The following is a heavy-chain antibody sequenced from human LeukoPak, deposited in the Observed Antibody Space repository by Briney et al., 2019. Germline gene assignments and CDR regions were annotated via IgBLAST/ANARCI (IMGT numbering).Heavy chain of an antibody. CDR1: GFTFSSYS. J-gene: IGHJ6*02. CDR3: ARQPDCSSTSCRDYYYYGMDV. Sequence: GGSLRLSCAASGFTFSSYSMNWVRQAPGKGLEWVSSISSSSSYIYYADSVKGRFTISRDNAKNSLYLQMNSLIAEDTAVYYCARQPDCSSTSCRDYYYYGMDVWGQGTTVTVPS. CDR2: ISSSSSYI. V-gene: IGHV3-21*01. D-gene: IGHD2-2*01.